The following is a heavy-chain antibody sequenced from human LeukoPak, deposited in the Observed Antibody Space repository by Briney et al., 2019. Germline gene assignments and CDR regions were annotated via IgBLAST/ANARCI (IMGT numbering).Heavy chain of an antibody. CDR2: ISIDGGRT. D-gene: IGHD6-25*01. Sequence: GGSLRLSCAASGFTFSSYAMSWVRQAPGKGPEWVSTISIDGGRTYYADSVKGRFTVSRDTSKNTLYLQMNSLRSEDTAVYYCARKGIGSSRYQNMDVWGKGTTVAVSS. V-gene: IGHV3-23*01. CDR3: ARKGIGSSRYQNMDV. J-gene: IGHJ6*03. CDR1: GFTFSSYA.